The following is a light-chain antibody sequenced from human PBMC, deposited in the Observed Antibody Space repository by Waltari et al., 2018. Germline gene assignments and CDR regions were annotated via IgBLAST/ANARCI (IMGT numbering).Light chain of an antibody. Sequence: QSALPQPASVSGSPGQSIPISCTGTSSDVGGYNYVSCDQQHPGKAPKLMLYDVSHRPSWVSNRFSGSKSGNTASLTISGLQAEDDADYYCSSYTSSRTLIFGGGTKLTVL. CDR3: SSYTSSRTLI. CDR1: SSDVGGYNY. V-gene: IGLV2-14*01. J-gene: IGLJ2*01. CDR2: DVS.